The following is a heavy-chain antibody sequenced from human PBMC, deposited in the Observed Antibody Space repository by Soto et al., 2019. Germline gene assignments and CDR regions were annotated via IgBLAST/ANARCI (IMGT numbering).Heavy chain of an antibody. CDR2: INSNNAYI. J-gene: IGHJ5*02. CDR1: GFTFRTYN. Sequence: EVQLLESGGGLVKPGGSLRLSCAASGFTFRTYNLNWVRQAPGKGLEWVSSINSNNAYIYYTDSVKGRFTISRANAKNSLYLQMNSLRVEDTAVYYCARESNVGSGSYYPCFDLWCQGTQVTVFS. D-gene: IGHD3-10*01. V-gene: IGHV3-21*01. CDR3: ARESNVGSGSYYPCFDL.